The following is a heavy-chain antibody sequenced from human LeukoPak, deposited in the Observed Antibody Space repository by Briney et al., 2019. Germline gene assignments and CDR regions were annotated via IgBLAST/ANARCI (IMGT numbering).Heavy chain of an antibody. CDR1: GYTFTGYY. Sequence: ASVKVSCKASGYTFTGYYMHWVRQAPGQGLEWMGWINPNSGGTNYAQKFQGRVTMTRDTSISTAYMELSRLRSDDTAVYYCARDYYDSSGYSYYWGQGTLVTVSS. D-gene: IGHD3-22*01. CDR2: INPNSGGT. J-gene: IGHJ4*02. CDR3: ARDYYDSSGYSYY. V-gene: IGHV1-2*02.